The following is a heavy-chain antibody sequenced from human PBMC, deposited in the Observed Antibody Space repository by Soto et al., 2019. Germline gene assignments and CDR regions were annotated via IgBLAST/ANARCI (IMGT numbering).Heavy chain of an antibody. Sequence: WVANIKRDGREKYYVDSVKGRFTISRDNAKNSLYLQMNSLRAEDTAVYYCARAGYDSSGYGDSDYWGQGTLVTVSS. J-gene: IGHJ4*02. V-gene: IGHV3-7*01. CDR2: IKRDGREK. D-gene: IGHD3-22*01. CDR3: ARAGYDSSGYGDSDY.